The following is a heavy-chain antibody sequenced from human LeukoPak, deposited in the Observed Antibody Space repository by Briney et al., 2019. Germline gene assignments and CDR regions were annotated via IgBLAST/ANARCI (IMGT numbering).Heavy chain of an antibody. Sequence: SETLSLTCADSTASLTSSYRKWVRQLPGKGLEWIGCLSYTGKTDYNPSLTSRVTISLDTSKNQVSLKLRSVTAAATAVYYCSEGSFECFDHWGQGTLVTVSS. D-gene: IGHD3-3*01. CDR2: LSYTGKT. V-gene: IGHV4-59*01. CDR1: TASLTSSY. J-gene: IGHJ4*02. CDR3: SEGSFECFDH.